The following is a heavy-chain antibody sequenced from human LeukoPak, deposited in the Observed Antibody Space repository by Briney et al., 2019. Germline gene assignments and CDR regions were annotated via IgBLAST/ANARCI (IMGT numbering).Heavy chain of an antibody. CDR2: ISGSDDGT. J-gene: IGHJ4*02. CDR3: AKSPVSSCRGSFCYPFDY. Sequence: GGSLRLSCAASGFTFSTYAMSWVRQIPGKGLEWVSAISGSDDGTYYADSVKGRFTISRDNSRNTLYLQMNTLRAEDTAVYFCAKSPVSSCRGSFCYPFDYWGQGNLVTVSS. V-gene: IGHV3-23*01. D-gene: IGHD2-15*01. CDR1: GFTFSTYA.